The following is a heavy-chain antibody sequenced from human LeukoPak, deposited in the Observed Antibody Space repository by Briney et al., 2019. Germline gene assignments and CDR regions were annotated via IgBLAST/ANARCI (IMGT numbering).Heavy chain of an antibody. J-gene: IGHJ4*02. CDR3: ATSTRH. D-gene: IGHD5-24*01. CDR1: GCTFSTSW. CDR2: INRDGSDK. Sequence: GVPLRLSCAASGCTFSTSWMSWVRQAPGNGLEWVANINRDGSDKYYVDSVKGRFTISRDNAKNSLYLQMNGLRAEDTAVYYCATSTRHWGQGTLVTVSS. V-gene: IGHV3-7*01.